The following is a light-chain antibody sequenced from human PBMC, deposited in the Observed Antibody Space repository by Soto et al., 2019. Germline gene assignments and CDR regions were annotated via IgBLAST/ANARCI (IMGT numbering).Light chain of an antibody. Sequence: QSVLTQPPSVSAAPGQKVTISCSGSSSNIGNNYVSWYQQVPGTAPKLLIYDNNKRPSGNPDRFSGSKSGTSATLGISGLQTGDEADYYCGTWDSSLSVHAFGTGTKVTVL. CDR1: SSNIGNNY. V-gene: IGLV1-51*01. J-gene: IGLJ1*01. CDR3: GTWDSSLSVHA. CDR2: DNN.